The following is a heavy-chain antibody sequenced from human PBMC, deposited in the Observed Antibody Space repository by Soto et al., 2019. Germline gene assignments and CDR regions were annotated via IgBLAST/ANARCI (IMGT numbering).Heavy chain of an antibody. Sequence: GGSLRLSCTASGFTFGDYAMSWFRQAPGKGLEWVGFIRSKAYGGTTEYAASVKGRFTISRDDSKSIAYLQMNSLKTEDTAVYYCTRFLVDYYYDSTTGPIRYWGQGTLVTVSS. CDR2: IRSKAYGGTT. CDR3: TRFLVDYYYDSTTGPIRY. D-gene: IGHD3-22*01. V-gene: IGHV3-49*03. CDR1: GFTFGDYA. J-gene: IGHJ4*02.